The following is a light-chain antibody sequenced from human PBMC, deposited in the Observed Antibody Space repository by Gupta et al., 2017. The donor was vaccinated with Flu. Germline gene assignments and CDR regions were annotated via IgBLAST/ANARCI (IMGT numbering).Light chain of an antibody. J-gene: IGLJ3*02. CDR2: SNN. V-gene: IGLV1-44*01. Sequence: RVTISCSGSSSNIGSNTVNWYQQLPGTAPKLLIYSNNQRPSGVPDRFSGSKSGTSASLAISGLQSEDEAYYYCAVWDDSLNGWVFGGGTKLTVL. CDR3: AVWDDSLNGWV. CDR1: SSNIGSNT.